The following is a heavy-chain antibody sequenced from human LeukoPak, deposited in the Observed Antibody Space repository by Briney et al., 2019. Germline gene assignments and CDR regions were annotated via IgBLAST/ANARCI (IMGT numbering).Heavy chain of an antibody. Sequence: PGGSLRLSCAASGFTFTTYGMNWVRQAPGKGLEWVSGISGSGSNTYYADSVKGRLTTSRDNSKNTLYLQMNSLRAEDTAVYYCAHTDSYYFDSGMVSWGQGALVTVSS. J-gene: IGHJ5*02. CDR2: ISGSGSNT. D-gene: IGHD3-22*01. CDR1: GFTFTTYG. V-gene: IGHV3-23*01. CDR3: AHTDSYYFDSGMVS.